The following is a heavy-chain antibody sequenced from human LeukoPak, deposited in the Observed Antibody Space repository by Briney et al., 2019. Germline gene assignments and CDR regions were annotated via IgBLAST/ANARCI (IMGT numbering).Heavy chain of an antibody. CDR1: GFTFSSYA. CDR2: TSYDGSNK. J-gene: IGHJ3*02. CDR3: ASHEPQQWLPSGPPNDAFDI. Sequence: PGRSLRLSCAASGFTFSSYAMHWVRQAPGKGLEWVAVTSYDGSNKYYADSVKGRFTISRDNSKNTLYLQMNSLRAEDTAVYYCASHEPQQWLPSGPPNDAFDIWGQGTMVTVSS. D-gene: IGHD6-19*01. V-gene: IGHV3-30-3*01.